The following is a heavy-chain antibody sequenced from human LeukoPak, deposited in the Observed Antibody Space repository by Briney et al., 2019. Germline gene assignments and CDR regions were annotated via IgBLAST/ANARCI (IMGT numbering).Heavy chain of an antibody. D-gene: IGHD3-22*01. Sequence: ASVKVSCKASGYTFTSYYMHWVRQAPGQGLEWMGIIDPSGGSTSYAQKFQGRVTMTRDTSTSTVNMELSSLRSEDTAVYYCASLFSSGPLGGPWGQGTLVTVSS. CDR3: ASLFSSGPLGGP. CDR2: IDPSGGST. V-gene: IGHV1-46*01. CDR1: GYTFTSYY. J-gene: IGHJ5*02.